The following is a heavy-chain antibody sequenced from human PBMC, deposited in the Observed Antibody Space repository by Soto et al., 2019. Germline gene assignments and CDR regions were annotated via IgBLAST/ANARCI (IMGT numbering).Heavy chain of an antibody. CDR1: GFTFSSYA. Sequence: GGSLRLSCAASGFTFSSYAMSWVRLAPGKGLEWVSAISGSGDSTYYADSVKGRFTISRDNSKNTLYLQINSLRAEDTAVYYCARDPYQSWAYWGQGTLVTVSS. D-gene: IGHD3-16*01. V-gene: IGHV3-23*01. CDR2: ISGSGDST. CDR3: ARDPYQSWAY. J-gene: IGHJ4*02.